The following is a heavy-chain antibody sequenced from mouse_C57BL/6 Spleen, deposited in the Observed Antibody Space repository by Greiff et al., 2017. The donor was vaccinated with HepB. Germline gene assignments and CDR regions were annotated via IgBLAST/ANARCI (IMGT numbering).Heavy chain of an antibody. D-gene: IGHD2-5*01. CDR2: IDPENGDT. CDR3: TTSYYSNSLFAY. CDR1: GFNIKDDY. Sequence: EVQLQPSGAELVRPGASVKLSCTASGFNIKDDYMHWVKQRPKQGLEWIGWIDPENGDTEYASKFQGKATITADTSSNTAYLQPSSLTSEDTAVYYCTTSYYSNSLFAYWGQGTLVTVSA. J-gene: IGHJ3*01. V-gene: IGHV14-4*01.